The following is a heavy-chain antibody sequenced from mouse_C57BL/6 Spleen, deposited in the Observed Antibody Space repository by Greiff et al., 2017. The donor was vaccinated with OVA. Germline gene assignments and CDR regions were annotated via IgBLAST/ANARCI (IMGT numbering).Heavy chain of an antibody. CDR1: GYAFSSSW. D-gene: IGHD2-2*01. J-gene: IGHJ4*01. CDR3: ARSVYYGYDVYAMDY. CDR2: IYPGDGDT. Sequence: VQLQQSGPELVKPGASVKISCKASGYAFSSSWMHWVKQRPGKGLEWIGRIYPGDGDTNYNGKFKGKATLTADKSSSTAYMQLSSLTSEDSAVYFCARSVYYGYDVYAMDYWGQGTSVTVSS. V-gene: IGHV1-82*01.